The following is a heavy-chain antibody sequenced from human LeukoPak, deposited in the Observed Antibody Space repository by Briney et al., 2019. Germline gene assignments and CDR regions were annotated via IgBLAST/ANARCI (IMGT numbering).Heavy chain of an antibody. CDR3: ARDNYDFWSGYYRTYGMDV. CDR2: MNPNSGNT. J-gene: IGHJ6*02. D-gene: IGHD3-3*01. V-gene: IGHV1-8*02. Sequence: ASVEVSCKASGGTFSSYAINWVRQATGQGLEWMGWMNPNSGNTGYAQKFQGRATMTRNTSISTAYMELSSLRSEDTAVYYCARDNYDFWSGYYRTYGMDVWGQGTTVTVSS. CDR1: GGTFSSYA.